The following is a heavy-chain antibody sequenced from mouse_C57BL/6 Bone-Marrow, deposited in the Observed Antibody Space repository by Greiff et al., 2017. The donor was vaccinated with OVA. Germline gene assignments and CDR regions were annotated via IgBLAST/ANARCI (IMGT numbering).Heavy chain of an antibody. D-gene: IGHD1-1*01. Sequence: EVKVVESGGGLVKPGGSLKLSCAASGFTFSSYAMSWVRQTPEKRLEWVATISDGGSYTYYPDNVKGRFTISRDNAKNNLYLQMSHLKSEDTAMYYCARERLLRLFAYWGQGTLVTVSA. CDR3: ARERLLRLFAY. J-gene: IGHJ3*01. V-gene: IGHV5-4*03. CDR1: GFTFSSYA. CDR2: ISDGGSYT.